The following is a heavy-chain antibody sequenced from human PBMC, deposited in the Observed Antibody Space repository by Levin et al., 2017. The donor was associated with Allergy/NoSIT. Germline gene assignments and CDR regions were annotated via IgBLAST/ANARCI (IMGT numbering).Heavy chain of an antibody. CDR2: IYYSGST. J-gene: IGHJ2*01. CDR3: ARGYSTLVRYFDL. D-gene: IGHD6-13*01. CDR1: GGSISSYY. Sequence: SETLSLTCTVSGGSISSYYWSWIRQPPGKGLEWIGYIYYSGSTNYNPSLKSRVTISVDTSKNQFSLKLSSVTAADTAVYYCARGYSTLVRYFDLWGRGTLVTVSS. V-gene: IGHV4-59*01.